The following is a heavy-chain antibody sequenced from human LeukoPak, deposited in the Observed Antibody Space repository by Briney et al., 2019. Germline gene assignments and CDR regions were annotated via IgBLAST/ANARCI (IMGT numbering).Heavy chain of an antibody. V-gene: IGHV3-30*18. J-gene: IGHJ4*02. D-gene: IGHD3-10*01. Sequence: GGSLRLSCATSGFTFSSYGMHWVRQAPGKGLEWVAVISYDGFNENYADSVKGRFTISRDNSKNTVHLQMNSLRAEDTAVYYCAKGWDYYGSGGYYLDYWGQGTLVTVSS. CDR2: ISYDGFNE. CDR1: GFTFSSYG. CDR3: AKGWDYYGSGGYYLDY.